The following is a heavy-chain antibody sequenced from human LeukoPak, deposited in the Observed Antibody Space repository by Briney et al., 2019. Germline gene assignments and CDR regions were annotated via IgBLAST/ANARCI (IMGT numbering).Heavy chain of an antibody. CDR1: GFTFSDHY. D-gene: IGHD6-6*01. Sequence: GGSLRLSCAASGFTFSDHYMSWIRQAPGKGLECVSYISSGGSTTYYTDSVKGRFTISRDNGKNALYLQMNSLRAEDTAVYYCAREIAADRGFDSWGQGTLVTVSS. CDR2: ISSGGSTT. CDR3: AREIAADRGFDS. J-gene: IGHJ4*02. V-gene: IGHV3-11*01.